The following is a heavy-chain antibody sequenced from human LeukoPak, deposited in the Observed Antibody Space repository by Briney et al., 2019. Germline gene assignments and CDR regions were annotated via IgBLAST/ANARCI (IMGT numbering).Heavy chain of an antibody. D-gene: IGHD6-19*01. CDR3: ARGTWSAGMNMRGYYFDY. J-gene: IGHJ4*02. CDR1: GGSISTYY. V-gene: IGHV4-59*08. CDR2: IYYTGYT. Sequence: SETLSLTCTVSGGSISTYYWTWIRQPPGKGLEWIGCIYYTGYTGYNPSLKSRVTISLDTSKNQFSLRLSSVTAADTVMYYCARGTWSAGMNMRGYYFDYWGQGTLVTVSS.